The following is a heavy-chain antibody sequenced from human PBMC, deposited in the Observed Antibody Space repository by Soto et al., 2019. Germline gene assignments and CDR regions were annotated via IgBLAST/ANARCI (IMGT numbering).Heavy chain of an antibody. D-gene: IGHD5-18*01. V-gene: IGHV3-74*01. CDR3: ARGLRNYYGVDV. CDR2: IKFDESTT. J-gene: IGHJ6*02. CDR1: GFTFSTYW. Sequence: EVQVVESGGGLVQPGGSLRLSCVASGFTFSTYWMHWVRQAPGKGLVWVSRIKFDESTTSYADSVKGRFTISRDNAKNTVYLQMNSPRDEDTGVYYCARGLRNYYGVDVWGQGTTVTVSS.